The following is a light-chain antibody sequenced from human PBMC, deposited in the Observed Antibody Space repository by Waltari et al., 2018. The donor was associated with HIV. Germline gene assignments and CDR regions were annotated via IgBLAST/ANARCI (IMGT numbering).Light chain of an antibody. J-gene: IGLJ2*01. CDR1: SSDIDGYNY. CDR3: SSYTSSSTKV. Sequence: QSALTQPASVSGSPGQSITISCTGTSSDIDGYNYVSWYQQHPGKAPKLMIYDVSNRPSGFSNRFSCSKSRNTASMTISGLQAEDEADYYCSSYTSSSTKVFGGGTKLTVL. V-gene: IGLV2-14*03. CDR2: DVS.